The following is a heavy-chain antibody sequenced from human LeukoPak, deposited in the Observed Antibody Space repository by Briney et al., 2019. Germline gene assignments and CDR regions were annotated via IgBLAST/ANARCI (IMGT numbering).Heavy chain of an antibody. CDR2: ISAFNGNT. Sequence: ASVKFSCKASGYTFTDYYIHWVRHAPGQGLEWMGWISAFNGNTNDAQKLPGRVTMTTDTSTSTAYMELSSLRSDDTAVYYCARAYDPFTIFGVVIPYGMDVWGQGTTVTVSS. D-gene: IGHD3-3*01. J-gene: IGHJ6*02. V-gene: IGHV1-18*04. CDR1: GYTFTDYY. CDR3: ARAYDPFTIFGVVIPYGMDV.